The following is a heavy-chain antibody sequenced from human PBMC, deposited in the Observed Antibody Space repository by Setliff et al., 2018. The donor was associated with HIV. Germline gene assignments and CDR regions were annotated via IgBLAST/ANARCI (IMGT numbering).Heavy chain of an antibody. CDR1: GFTFSSYS. Sequence: HPGGSLRLSCAASGFTFSSYSMTWVRQAPGKGLEWVSSIRTDGDATYYADSVKGRFTISRDNSKNTLYLQMNSLRVEDAAVYYCAKDAGNGAVAGTSLDYWGQGTLVTVSS. J-gene: IGHJ4*02. CDR3: AKDAGNGAVAGTSLDY. CDR2: IRTDGDAT. D-gene: IGHD6-19*01. V-gene: IGHV3-23*01.